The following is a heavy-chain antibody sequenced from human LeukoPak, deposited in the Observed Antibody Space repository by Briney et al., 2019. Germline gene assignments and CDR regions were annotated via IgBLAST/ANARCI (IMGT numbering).Heavy chain of an antibody. CDR2: IYYSGNT. V-gene: IGHV4-59*01. CDR3: ARTTTRYNWNALDY. J-gene: IGHJ4*02. Sequence: SETLSLTCTVSGGSISSYYWSWVRPPPGSGREWIGYIYYSGNTNYNPSLKSRVTISVDTSKNQFSLKLSSVTAADTAVYYCARTTTRYNWNALDYWGQGTLITVSS. D-gene: IGHD1-1*01. CDR1: GGSISSYY.